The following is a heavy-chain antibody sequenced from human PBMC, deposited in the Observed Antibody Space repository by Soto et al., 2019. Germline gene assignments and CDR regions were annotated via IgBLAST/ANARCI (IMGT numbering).Heavy chain of an antibody. CDR2: IKRKSEGGTS. Sequence: GGSLRLSCAASGFTFTNAWMTWVRQAPGKGLEWVGRIKRKSEGGTSDYAAPVKGRFTLSRDDSRNTLYLQMNSLKTEDTAVYYCTTDGNWNYAIDFWGQGTLVTVSS. D-gene: IGHD1-7*01. V-gene: IGHV3-15*01. CDR3: TTDGNWNYAIDF. J-gene: IGHJ4*02. CDR1: GFTFTNAW.